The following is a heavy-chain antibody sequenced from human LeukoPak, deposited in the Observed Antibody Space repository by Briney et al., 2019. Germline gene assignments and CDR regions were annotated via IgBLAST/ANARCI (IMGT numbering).Heavy chain of an antibody. J-gene: IGHJ4*02. CDR3: AKDSDIVVVPALTYDH. D-gene: IGHD2-2*01. Sequence: RGSLRLSCAASGFTFSSYAMGWVRQAPGKGLEWVSALSGGGGGTYYADSVKGRFTISRDNSKNTLYLQKNSLRAEDTAVYYCAKDSDIVVVPALTYDHWGQATLVIVSS. CDR2: LSGGGGGT. CDR1: GFTFSSYA. V-gene: IGHV3-23*01.